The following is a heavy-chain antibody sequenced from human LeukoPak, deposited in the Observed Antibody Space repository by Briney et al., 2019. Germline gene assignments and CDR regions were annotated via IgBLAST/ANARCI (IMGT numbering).Heavy chain of an antibody. CDR1: EFTVSTNY. V-gene: IGHV3-74*01. J-gene: IGHJ4*02. Sequence: GGSLRVSCAASEFTVSTNYMTWVRQAPGKGLVWVARIDSDGSSTSYADSVKGRFTISRDNAKNTLYLQMNSLRAEDTAVYYCARVGGSGWYKAYSFDYWGQGTLVTVSS. CDR3: ARVGGSGWYKAYSFDY. CDR2: IDSDGSST. D-gene: IGHD6-19*01.